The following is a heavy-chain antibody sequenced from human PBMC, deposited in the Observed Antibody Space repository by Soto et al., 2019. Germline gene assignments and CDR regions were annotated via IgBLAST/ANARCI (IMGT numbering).Heavy chain of an antibody. CDR2: IYYSGST. Sequence: QVQLQESGPGLVKPSQTLSLTCTVSGGSISSGDYYWSWIRQPPGKGLEWIGFIYYSGSTYYNPSLKRLSTTSVDTSKNQYSLKLSSVTAADTAVYYCARWWFGEFFDYWGQGTLVTVSS. CDR3: ARWWFGEFFDY. CDR1: GGSISSGDYY. V-gene: IGHV4-30-4*01. D-gene: IGHD3-10*01. J-gene: IGHJ4*02.